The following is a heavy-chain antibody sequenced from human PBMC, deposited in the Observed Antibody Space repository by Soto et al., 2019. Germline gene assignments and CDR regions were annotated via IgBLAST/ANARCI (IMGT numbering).Heavy chain of an antibody. D-gene: IGHD5-18*01. CDR3: ARRPGYSSSPIDP. Sequence: QVQLQESGPGLVKPSETLSLTCIVSGDSISSYYWTWIRQPPGKGLEWIGYVHNSGGTHYSPSLQSRVTMALDTSNHPSPLQLTSVTAADPAVYYCARRPGYSSSPIDPWGQGALVTVSS. CDR2: VHNSGGT. V-gene: IGHV4-59*08. CDR1: GDSISSYY. J-gene: IGHJ5*02.